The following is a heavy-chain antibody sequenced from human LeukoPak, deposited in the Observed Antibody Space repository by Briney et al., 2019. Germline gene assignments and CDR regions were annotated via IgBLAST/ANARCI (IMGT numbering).Heavy chain of an antibody. V-gene: IGHV4-4*07. Sequence: SETLSLTCTVSGGSISSYYWSWIRQPAGQGLEWVGHIYTSGSTNHNPSLKSRVTMSVDTSKNQFSLKLSSVTAADTAVYYCARGGGMDVWGQGTTVTVSS. D-gene: IGHD3-16*01. CDR3: ARGGGMDV. J-gene: IGHJ6*02. CDR1: GGSISSYY. CDR2: IYTSGST.